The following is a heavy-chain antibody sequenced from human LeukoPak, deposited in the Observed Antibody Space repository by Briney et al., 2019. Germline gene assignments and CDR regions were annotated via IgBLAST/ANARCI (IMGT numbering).Heavy chain of an antibody. V-gene: IGHV4-30-2*05. J-gene: IGHJ6*02. CDR2: IYHSGNT. CDR1: GGSVTSGGYS. Sequence: SETLSLTCAVSGGSVTSGGYSWSWIRQPPGKGLEWIGYIYHSGNTYYNPSLKSRVTISVDTSKNQFSLKLSSVTAADTAVYYCARGSVEQQLVGDYYYYYGMDVWGQGTTVTVSS. D-gene: IGHD6-13*01. CDR3: ARGSVEQQLVGDYYYYYGMDV.